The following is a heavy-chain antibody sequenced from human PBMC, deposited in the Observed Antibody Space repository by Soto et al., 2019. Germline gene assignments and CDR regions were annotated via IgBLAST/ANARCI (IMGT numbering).Heavy chain of an antibody. Sequence: PGGSLRLSCAASGFTFSSYAMSWVRQAPGKGLEWVSAISGSGGSTYYADSVKGRFTISRDNSKNTLYLQMNSLRAEDTAVYYCAEDLYQLLPGSNYYYYYMDVWGKGTTVTVSS. CDR2: ISGSGGST. V-gene: IGHV3-23*01. CDR1: GFTFSSYA. J-gene: IGHJ6*03. CDR3: AEDLYQLLPGSNYYYYYMDV. D-gene: IGHD2-2*01.